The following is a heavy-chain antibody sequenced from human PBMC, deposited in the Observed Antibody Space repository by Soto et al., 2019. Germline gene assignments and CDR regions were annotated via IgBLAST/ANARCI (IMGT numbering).Heavy chain of an antibody. CDR1: GFTFSSYA. CDR3: ARYPTDYGMDV. CDR2: ISSNGGST. V-gene: IGHV3-64*01. J-gene: IGHJ6*02. Sequence: EVQLVESGGGLVQPGGSLRLSCAASGFTFSSYAMHWVRQAPGKGLEYVSAISSNGGSTYYANSVKGRFTISRDNSKNPLYLQMGSLRAEDMAVYYCARYPTDYGMDVWGQGNTVTVSS.